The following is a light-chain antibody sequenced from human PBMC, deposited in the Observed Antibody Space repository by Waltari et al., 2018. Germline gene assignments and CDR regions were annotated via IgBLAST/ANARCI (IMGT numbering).Light chain of an antibody. CDR1: QRVSRA. J-gene: IGKJ1*01. V-gene: IGKV3-20*01. Sequence: EIVLTQSPGTLSLSPGERVTLSCRASQRVSRALAWYQQKPGQAPRLRLYGASTRATGIPDRFSGSGSGTDFSLTISRLEPEDFAVYYCQHYVRLPVTFGQGTKVEIK. CDR3: QHYVRLPVT. CDR2: GAS.